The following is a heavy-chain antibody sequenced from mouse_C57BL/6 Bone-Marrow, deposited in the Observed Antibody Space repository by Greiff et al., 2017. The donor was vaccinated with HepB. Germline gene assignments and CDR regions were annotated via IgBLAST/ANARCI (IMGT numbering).Heavy chain of an antibody. CDR1: GYTFTSYW. J-gene: IGHJ2*01. CDR2: IDPSDSYT. V-gene: IGHV1-59*01. CDR3: ARGGLWV. Sequence: QVQLQQPGAELVRPGTSVKLSCKASGYTFTSYWMHWVKQRPGQGLEWIGVIDPSDSYTNYNQKFKGKATLTVDTSSSTAYMQLSSLTSEDSAVYYCARGGLWVWGQGTTLTVSS.